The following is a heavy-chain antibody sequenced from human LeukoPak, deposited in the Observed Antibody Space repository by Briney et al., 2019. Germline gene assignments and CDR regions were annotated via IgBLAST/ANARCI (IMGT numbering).Heavy chain of an antibody. J-gene: IGHJ5*02. CDR3: ARGRGIYDYVWGTPYNWFDP. Sequence: SETLSLTCAVYGGSFSGYYWSWIRQPPGKGLEWIGEINHSGSTNYNPSLKSRVTISVDTPKNQFSLKLSSVTAADTAVYYCARGRGIYDYVWGTPYNWFDPWGQGTLVTVSS. CDR2: INHSGST. CDR1: GGSFSGYY. D-gene: IGHD3-16*01. V-gene: IGHV4-34*01.